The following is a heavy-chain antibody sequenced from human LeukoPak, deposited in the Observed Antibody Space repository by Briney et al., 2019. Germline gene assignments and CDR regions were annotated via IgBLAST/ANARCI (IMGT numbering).Heavy chain of an antibody. V-gene: IGHV3-21*01. CDR2: ISSSSSYI. CDR3: AKDLVSSSSSVLDY. J-gene: IGHJ4*02. D-gene: IGHD6-6*01. Sequence: PGGSLRLSCAASGFTFSSYSMNWVRQAPGKGLEWVSSISSSSSYIYYADSVKGRFTISRDNAKNSLYLQMNSLRAEDTAVYYCAKDLVSSSSSVLDYWGQGTLVTVSS. CDR1: GFTFSSYS.